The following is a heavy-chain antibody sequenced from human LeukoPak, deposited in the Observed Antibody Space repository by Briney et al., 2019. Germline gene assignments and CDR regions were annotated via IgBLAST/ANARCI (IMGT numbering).Heavy chain of an antibody. V-gene: IGHV1-2*02. J-gene: IGHJ4*02. CDR3: ARGGLGRIQLWLISDY. D-gene: IGHD5-18*01. CDR1: GYTFTGYY. Sequence: VSVKVSCKASGYTFTGYYMHWVRQAPGQGLEWMGWINPNSGGTNYAQKFQGRVTMTRDTSISTAYMELSRLRSDDTAVYYCARGGLGRIQLWLISDYWGQGTLVTVSS. CDR2: INPNSGGT.